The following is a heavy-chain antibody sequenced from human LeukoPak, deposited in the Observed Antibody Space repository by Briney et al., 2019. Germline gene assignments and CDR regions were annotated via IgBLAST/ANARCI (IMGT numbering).Heavy chain of an antibody. Sequence: PGGSLRLSCAASGFTFSSYAMSWVRQAPGKGLELVSAISGSGGSTYYADSVKGRFTISRDNSKNTLYLQMNSLRAEDTAVYYCAKPPRITIFGVADAFDIWGQGTMVTVSS. CDR1: GFTFSSYA. V-gene: IGHV3-23*01. CDR2: ISGSGGST. J-gene: IGHJ3*02. CDR3: AKPPRITIFGVADAFDI. D-gene: IGHD3-3*01.